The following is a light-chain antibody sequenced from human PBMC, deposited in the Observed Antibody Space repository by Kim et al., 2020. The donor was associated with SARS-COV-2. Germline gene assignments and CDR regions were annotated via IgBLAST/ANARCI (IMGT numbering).Light chain of an antibody. CDR1: SSDVGGYNY. Sequence: GQSVHISCTGTSSDVGGYNYVSWYQQHPGKAPKLMIYEVSKRPSGVPERFSGSKSGNTASLTVSGLQAEDEADYYCSSYAGSNNWVFGGGTQLTVL. V-gene: IGLV2-8*01. J-gene: IGLJ3*02. CDR2: EVS. CDR3: SSYAGSNNWV.